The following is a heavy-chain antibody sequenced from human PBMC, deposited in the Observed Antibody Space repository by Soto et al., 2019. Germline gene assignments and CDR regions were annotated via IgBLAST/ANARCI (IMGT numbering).Heavy chain of an antibody. CDR3: ARDIISRWFGPSGYFDY. D-gene: IGHD3-10*01. J-gene: IGHJ4*02. CDR1: GYTFTSYG. V-gene: IGHV1-18*01. CDR2: ISAYNGNT. Sequence: GASVKVSCKASGYTFTSYGISWVRQAPGQGLEWMGWISAYNGNTNYAQKLQGRVTMTTDTSTSTAYMELRSLRSDDTAVYYCARDIISRWFGPSGYFDYWGQGTLVTVSS.